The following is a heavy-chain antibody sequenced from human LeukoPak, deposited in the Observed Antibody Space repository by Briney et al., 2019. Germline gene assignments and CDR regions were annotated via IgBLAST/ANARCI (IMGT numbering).Heavy chain of an antibody. J-gene: IGHJ1*01. CDR2: IYIRGST. CDR3: AKDWELGS. V-gene: IGHV4-59*01. CDR1: GASISSYY. Sequence: LETLSLSCSVSGASISSYYWNWIRQPPGKGLEWIGNIYIRGSTNYNPSLESRVTISLDTSKDQFSLKLTSVTAADTAFYYCAKDWELGSWGQGTLVTVSS. D-gene: IGHD1-26*01.